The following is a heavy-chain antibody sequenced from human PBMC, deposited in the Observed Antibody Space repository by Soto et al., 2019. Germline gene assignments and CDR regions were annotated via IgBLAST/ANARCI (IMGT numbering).Heavy chain of an antibody. CDR2: INHSGST. CDR1: GGSFSGYY. D-gene: IGHD3-3*01. CDR3: AIDYTGFILV. J-gene: IGHJ6*04. V-gene: IGHV4-34*01. Sequence: SETLSLTCAVYGGSFSGYYWSWIRQPPGKGLEWIGEINHSGSTNYNPSLKSRVTISVDTSKNQFSLKLSSVTAADTAVYYCAIDYTGFILVWGKGTTVTVSS.